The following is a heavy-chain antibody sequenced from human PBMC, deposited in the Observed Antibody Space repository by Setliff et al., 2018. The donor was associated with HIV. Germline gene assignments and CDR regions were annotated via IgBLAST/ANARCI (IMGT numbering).Heavy chain of an antibody. V-gene: IGHV1-2*02. Sequence: ASVKVSCKTSGYTFTVNHLHWVRQAPGQGVEWVGKISPDSGDTFYAQRFQGRVTLTRDTSITTAYMELSTLRDDDTAVYYCASDAGAPGRGNPLDYWGQGTLFTVSS. CDR2: ISPDSGDT. D-gene: IGHD3-10*01. CDR3: ASDAGAPGRGNPLDY. J-gene: IGHJ4*02. CDR1: GYTFTVNH.